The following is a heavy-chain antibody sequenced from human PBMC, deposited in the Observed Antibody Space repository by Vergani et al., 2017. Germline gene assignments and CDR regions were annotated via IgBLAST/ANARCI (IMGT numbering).Heavy chain of an antibody. J-gene: IGHJ6*03. V-gene: IGHV3-21*01. CDR1: GFTFSSYS. D-gene: IGHD2-15*01. Sequence: EVQLVESGGGLVKPGGSLRLSCAASGFTFSSYSMNWVRQAPGKGLEWVSFITSSSSNIYYADSVKGRFTISRDNAKNSLYLQMNSLRAEDTAVYYCARCRDKGYYYMDVWGKGTTVTVSS. CDR2: ITSSSSNI. CDR3: ARCRDKGYYYMDV.